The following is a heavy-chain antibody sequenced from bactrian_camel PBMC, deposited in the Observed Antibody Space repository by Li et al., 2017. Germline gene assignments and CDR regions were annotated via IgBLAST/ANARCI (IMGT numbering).Heavy chain of an antibody. J-gene: IGHJ4*01. CDR3: VKPNPDARGGFDH. V-gene: IGHV3S25*01. CDR2: SSSGALSL. Sequence: QLVESGGGLVQTAGSLRLSCAASGFTFTNYWMHWVRQGPGKGLEWVSSSSSGALSLVYADSVKGRFTISRDNAKNTVYLLMNSLKPEDTAVYYCVKPNPDARGGFDHWGQGTQVTVS. CDR1: GFTFTNYW. D-gene: IGHD1*01.